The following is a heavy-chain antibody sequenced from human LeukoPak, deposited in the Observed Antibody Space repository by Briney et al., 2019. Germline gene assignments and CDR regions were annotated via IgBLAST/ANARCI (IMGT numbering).Heavy chain of an antibody. Sequence: PGGSLRLSCSASGFTFSSHSMNWVRQAPGKGLEWLSYISSGSTTISYADSVEGRFTISRDNAKNSLYLEMNSLRAEDMAFYYCAKATGYSSGSVDYWGQGTLVTVSS. J-gene: IGHJ4*02. CDR2: ISSGSTTI. CDR3: AKATGYSSGSVDY. CDR1: GFTFSSHS. V-gene: IGHV3-48*04. D-gene: IGHD5-18*01.